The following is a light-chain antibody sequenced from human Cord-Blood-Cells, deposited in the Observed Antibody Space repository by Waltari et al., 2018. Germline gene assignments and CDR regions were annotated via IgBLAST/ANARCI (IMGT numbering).Light chain of an antibody. Sequence: QSALTQPASVSGSPGQSITISCTGTSSDVGSYNLVSWYQQRPGKAPKLLIYEVSKRPAGVSNRFAGSKSGNTASLTIAGLQAEDEADYYCCSYAGSSTVFGGGTKLTVL. J-gene: IGLJ3*02. CDR2: EVS. CDR1: SSDVGSYNL. V-gene: IGLV2-23*02. CDR3: CSYAGSSTV.